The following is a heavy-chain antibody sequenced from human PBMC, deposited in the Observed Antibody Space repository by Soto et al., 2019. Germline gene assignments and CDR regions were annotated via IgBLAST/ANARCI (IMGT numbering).Heavy chain of an antibody. CDR3: AKGEAVAGTEFDY. CDR2: ISSADST. CDR1: GFTFSSYA. V-gene: IGHV3-23*01. Sequence: GGSLRLSCAASGFTFSSYAMSWVRQAPGKGLEWVSTISSADSTYYADSVKGRFTISRDNSKNTLYLQMNSLRGEDTAVYYCAKGEAVAGTEFDYWGQGTLVTVSS. D-gene: IGHD6-13*01. J-gene: IGHJ4*02.